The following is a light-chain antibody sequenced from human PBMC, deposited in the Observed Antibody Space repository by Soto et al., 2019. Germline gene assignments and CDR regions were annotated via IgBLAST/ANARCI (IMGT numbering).Light chain of an antibody. CDR2: YDS. J-gene: IGLJ3*02. V-gene: IGLV3-21*04. Sequence: SYELTQPPSVSVAPGKTARITCGGNNIGSKSVHWYQQKPGQAPVLVIYYDSDRPSGIPERFSGSNSANTATLTISRVEAGDEADYYCQVWASSSDHPVFGGGTKLTVL. CDR3: QVWASSSDHPV. CDR1: NIGSKS.